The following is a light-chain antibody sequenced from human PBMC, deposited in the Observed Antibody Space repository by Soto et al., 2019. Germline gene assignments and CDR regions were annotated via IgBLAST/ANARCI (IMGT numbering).Light chain of an antibody. Sequence: IVLTLSPGSLTLYPGARASLSCGASQTVSSNFLARYQQRPAQAPRLLNHGASTRATGITDRFSGSVSGTDFALTISGMEAEDWAVYYCQQYGSSPATFGQGAKVDI. V-gene: IGKV3-20*01. J-gene: IGKJ1*01. CDR2: GAS. CDR1: QTVSSNF. CDR3: QQYGSSPAT.